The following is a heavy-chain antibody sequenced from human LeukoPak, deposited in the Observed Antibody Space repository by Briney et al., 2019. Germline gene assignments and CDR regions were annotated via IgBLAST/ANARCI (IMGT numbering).Heavy chain of an antibody. CDR2: IYYSGAT. J-gene: IGHJ5*02. D-gene: IGHD4-11*01. Sequence: PSETLSLTCTVSGGPISSHYWSWIRQPPGKGLEWIGYIYYSGATNYNPSLKSRVTMSVDTSKNQFSLKLSSVTAADTALYYCARALRDSNYGWFDPWGQGTLVTVSS. V-gene: IGHV4-59*11. CDR1: GGPISSHY. CDR3: ARALRDSNYGWFDP.